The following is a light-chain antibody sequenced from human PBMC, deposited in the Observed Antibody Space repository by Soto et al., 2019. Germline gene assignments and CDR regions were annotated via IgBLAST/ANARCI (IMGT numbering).Light chain of an antibody. CDR2: GAS. J-gene: IGKJ1*01. V-gene: IGKV3-20*01. Sequence: EIVLTQSPGTLSLSPGERATLSCRASQSVSNNYLAWYQQKPGQAPRLLLYGASNRATGIPDRFSGSGSGTDFTLTISRLEPEDFAVYYSQQYGSSGTFGQGTKVEIK. CDR3: QQYGSSGT. CDR1: QSVSNNY.